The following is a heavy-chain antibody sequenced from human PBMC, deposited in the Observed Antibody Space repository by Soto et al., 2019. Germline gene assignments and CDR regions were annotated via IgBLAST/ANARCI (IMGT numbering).Heavy chain of an antibody. D-gene: IGHD1-26*01. CDR2: ISYDGSNK. J-gene: IGHJ4*02. V-gene: IGHV3-30-3*01. CDR3: ARSPRVAARKVGDYFDY. Sequence: QVQLVESGGGVVQPGRSLRLSCAASGFTFSSYTMHWVRQALGKGLEWVAVISYDGSNKYYADSVKGRFTISRDNSKNTLYLQMNSLRAEDTAVYYCARSPRVAARKVGDYFDYWGQGTLVTVSS. CDR1: GFTFSSYT.